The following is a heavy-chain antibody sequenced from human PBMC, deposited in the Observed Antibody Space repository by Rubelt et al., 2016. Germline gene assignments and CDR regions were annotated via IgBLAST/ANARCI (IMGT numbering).Heavy chain of an antibody. V-gene: IGHV4-34*01. Sequence: NHSGSTNYNPSLKSRVTISVDTSKNQFSLKLSSVTAADTAAYYCARGKTNYYDSSGYYFDYWGQGTLVTVSS. J-gene: IGHJ4*02. D-gene: IGHD3-22*01. CDR3: ARGKTNYYDSSGYYFDY. CDR2: NHSGST.